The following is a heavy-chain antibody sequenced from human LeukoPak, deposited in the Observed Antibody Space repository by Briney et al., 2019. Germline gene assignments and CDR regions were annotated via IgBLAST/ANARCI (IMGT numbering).Heavy chain of an antibody. J-gene: IGHJ4*02. CDR2: INPNSGGT. CDR3: ARMVQHYSGNSGFDY. D-gene: IGHD4-23*01. Sequence: ASVKVSCKASGYTFTGYYMHWVRQAPGQGLEWMGWINPNSGGTNYAQKFQGRVTMTRDTSISTAYMELSRLRSDDTAVYYCARMVQHYSGNSGFDYWGQGTLVTVSS. V-gene: IGHV1-2*02. CDR1: GYTFTGYY.